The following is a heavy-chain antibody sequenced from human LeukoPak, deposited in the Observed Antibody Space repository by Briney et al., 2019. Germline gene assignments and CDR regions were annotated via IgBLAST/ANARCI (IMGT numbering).Heavy chain of an antibody. Sequence: ASVKVSCKASGYSFTTYYMHWVRQAPGQGLEWMGWINPNSGGAQYAQNFQGRVTMTRDTSISTAYMELSNLRSDDTAVYYCARGGGRSWFDYWGQGTLATVTS. D-gene: IGHD3-16*01. CDR3: ARGGGRSWFDY. V-gene: IGHV1-2*02. CDR1: GYSFTTYY. J-gene: IGHJ4*02. CDR2: INPNSGGA.